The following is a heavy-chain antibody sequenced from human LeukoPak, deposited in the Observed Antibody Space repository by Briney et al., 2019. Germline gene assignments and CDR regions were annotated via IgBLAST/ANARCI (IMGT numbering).Heavy chain of an antibody. Sequence: SETLSLTCTVSGGSISSSSYYWGWIRQPPGKGLEWIGSIYYSGSTYYNPSLKSRVTISVDTSKNQFSLKLGSVSAADTAVYYCARRRTVYSSFDPWGQGTLVTVSS. D-gene: IGHD4-11*01. CDR1: GGSISSSSYY. J-gene: IGHJ5*02. CDR2: IYYSGST. CDR3: ARRRTVYSSFDP. V-gene: IGHV4-39*07.